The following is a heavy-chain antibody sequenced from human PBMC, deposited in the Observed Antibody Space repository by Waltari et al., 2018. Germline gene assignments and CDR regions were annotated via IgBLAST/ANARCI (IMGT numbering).Heavy chain of an antibody. CDR3: ARPGDGDYVLDY. J-gene: IGHJ4*02. CDR1: GYTFTRYD. Sequence: QVQLVQSGAEVKKPGDSVKVSCKASGYTFTRYDINWVRQATGQGLEWMGWMNPKSGNSGYAQKFQGRVTMTRNTSISTAYMELSSLRSEDTAVYYCARPGDGDYVLDYWGQGTLVTVSS. V-gene: IGHV1-8*01. D-gene: IGHD4-17*01. CDR2: MNPKSGNS.